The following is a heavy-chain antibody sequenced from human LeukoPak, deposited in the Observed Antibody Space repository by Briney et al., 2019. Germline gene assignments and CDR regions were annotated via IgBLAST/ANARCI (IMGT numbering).Heavy chain of an antibody. CDR2: INRDGTTK. D-gene: IGHD3-22*01. CDR3: ARDATYSEGATYYDRLDY. J-gene: IGHJ4*02. V-gene: IGHV3-7*04. CDR1: GFTFSSYA. Sequence: SGGSLRLSCAASGFTFSSYAMTWVRQAPGKGLEWVANINRDGTTKNYVDSVQGRFTISRDNAQSSLYLQMSSLRAEDTAVYFCARDATYSEGATYYDRLDYWGQGAQVTVSS.